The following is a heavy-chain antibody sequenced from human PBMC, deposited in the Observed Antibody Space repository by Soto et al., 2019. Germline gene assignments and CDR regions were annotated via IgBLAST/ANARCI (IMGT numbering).Heavy chain of an antibody. V-gene: IGHV3-23*01. CDR3: AKARDQQWVRLPFDY. Sequence: EVQLLESGGGLVQPGGSLRLSCVGSGFFFSSYTMTWVRQAPGKGLEWVSSFSATSENTYYADSVRGRFTISRDNSKNTLLLQMNSLTAEDTAMYYCAKARDQQWVRLPFDYWGQGILGIVSS. J-gene: IGHJ4*02. CDR1: GFFFSSYT. CDR2: FSATSENT. D-gene: IGHD6-19*01.